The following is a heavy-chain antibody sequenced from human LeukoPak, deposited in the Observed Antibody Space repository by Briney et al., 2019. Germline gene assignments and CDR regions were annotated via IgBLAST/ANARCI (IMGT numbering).Heavy chain of an antibody. CDR3: ARVLRLGSSWYGFDY. CDR2: IYTSGST. J-gene: IGHJ4*02. V-gene: IGHV4-61*02. Sequence: SETLSLTCTVSGGSISSGSYYWSWIRQPAGKGLEWIGRIYTSGSTNYNPSLKSRVTTSVDTSKNQFSLKLSSVTAADTAVYYCARVLRLGSSWYGFDYWGQGTLVTVSS. CDR1: GGSISSGSYY. D-gene: IGHD6-13*01.